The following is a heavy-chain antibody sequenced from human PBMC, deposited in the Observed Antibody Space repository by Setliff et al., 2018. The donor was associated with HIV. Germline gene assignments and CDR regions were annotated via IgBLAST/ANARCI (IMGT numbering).Heavy chain of an antibody. D-gene: IGHD3-16*01. CDR3: ARPSHVYDDDGPLGY. CDR1: GYSFTAYD. V-gene: IGHV1-8*01. J-gene: IGHJ4*02. CDR2: MNPSTGEI. Sequence: ASVKVSCKTSGYSFTAYDINWVRQATGRGLEWMAWMNPSTGEIGYARKFQGRLTMTRDSSITTAFMELRGLRSEDTAIYYCARPSHVYDDDGPLGYWGQGTLVTV.